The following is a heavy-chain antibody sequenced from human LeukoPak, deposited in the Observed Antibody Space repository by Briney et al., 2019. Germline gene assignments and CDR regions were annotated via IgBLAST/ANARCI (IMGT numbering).Heavy chain of an antibody. CDR3: AKEYYYGSGSYYFDY. J-gene: IGHJ4*02. CDR1: GFTFSSYA. V-gene: IGHV3-30-3*01. Sequence: GGSLRLSCAASGFTFSSYAMHWVRQAPGKGLEWVAVISYDGSNKYYADSVKGRFTISRDNSKNTLYLQMNSLRAEDTAVYYCAKEYYYGSGSYYFDYWGQGTLATVSS. CDR2: ISYDGSNK. D-gene: IGHD3-10*01.